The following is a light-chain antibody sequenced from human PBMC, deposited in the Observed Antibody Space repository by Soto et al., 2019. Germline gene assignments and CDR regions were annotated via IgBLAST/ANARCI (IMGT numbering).Light chain of an antibody. CDR1: QSVSSN. CDR2: HAS. Sequence: EIVMTQSPATLSVSPGERATLSCRASQSVSSNLAWYQQKPGQAPRLLIYHASTRATGIPARFSGSGSGTEFTLTISSPQSEDFAVYYCQQYNKCPLTFGGGTKVEIQ. CDR3: QQYNKCPLT. V-gene: IGKV3-15*01. J-gene: IGKJ4*01.